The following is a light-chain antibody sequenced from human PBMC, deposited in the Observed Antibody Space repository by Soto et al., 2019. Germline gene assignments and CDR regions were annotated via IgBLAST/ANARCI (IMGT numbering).Light chain of an antibody. Sequence: DIQMTQSPSTLSATAGDRVTITFRASQSISSWLAWYQYKPGKAPKLLIYDASSLESGVPSRFSGSGSETEFTLTISSLQPDDFATYYCQHYYSYPWTFGQGTKVDIK. J-gene: IGKJ1*01. CDR2: DAS. CDR1: QSISSW. V-gene: IGKV1-5*01. CDR3: QHYYSYPWT.